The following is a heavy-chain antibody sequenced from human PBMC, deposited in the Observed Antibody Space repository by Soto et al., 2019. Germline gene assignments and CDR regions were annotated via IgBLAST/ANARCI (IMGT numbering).Heavy chain of an antibody. CDR2: IYYSGIT. CDR1: GGSISSSSYY. V-gene: IGHV4-39*01. CDR3: ARSLSATEYYFDY. Sequence: PSETLSLTCTVSGGSISSSSYYWVWIRQPPGKGLEWIGSIYYSGITYYNPSLKSRVTISVDTSKNQFSLKLSSVTAADTAVYYCARSLSATEYYFDYWGQGTLVTVSS. D-gene: IGHD3-10*01. J-gene: IGHJ4*02.